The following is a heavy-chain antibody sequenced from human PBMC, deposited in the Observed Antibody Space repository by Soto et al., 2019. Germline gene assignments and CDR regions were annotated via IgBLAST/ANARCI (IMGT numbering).Heavy chain of an antibody. V-gene: IGHV4-31*03. CDR1: GGSISSGGYY. D-gene: IGHD2-15*01. Sequence: SEPLSLTCTVSGGSISSGGYYWSWIRQHPGKGLEWIGYIYYSGSTYYNPSLKSRVTISVDTSKNQFSLKLSSVTAADTAVYYCASDFGGNWYFDLWGRGTLVTVSS. CDR3: ASDFGGNWYFDL. CDR2: IYYSGST. J-gene: IGHJ2*01.